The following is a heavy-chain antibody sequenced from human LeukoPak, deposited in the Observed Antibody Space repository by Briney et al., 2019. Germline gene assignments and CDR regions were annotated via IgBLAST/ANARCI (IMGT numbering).Heavy chain of an antibody. CDR3: AMDDYFDGSGPSGADYFDY. D-gene: IGHD3-22*01. CDR2: IKAKGYGETT. CDR1: GFSFTTAW. Sequence: GGSLRLSCGASGFSFTTAWMSWVRPAPGKGLEWVGRIKAKGYGETTDYAAPVKGRFSISRDDSSNPLYLQMNSLKTEDTAMYYCAMDDYFDGSGPSGADYFDYWGQGTLVTVSS. J-gene: IGHJ4*02. V-gene: IGHV3-15*01.